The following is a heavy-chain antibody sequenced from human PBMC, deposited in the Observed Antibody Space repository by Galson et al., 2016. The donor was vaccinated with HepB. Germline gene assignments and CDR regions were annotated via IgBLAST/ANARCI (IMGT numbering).Heavy chain of an antibody. CDR2: INPNSGGT. V-gene: IGHV1-2*02. CDR3: ARAKVSPKWGSNFDN. J-gene: IGHJ4*02. CDR1: GYTFTGHY. D-gene: IGHD7-27*01. Sequence: SVKVSCKASGYTFTGHYMHWLRQAPGQGLEWMGWINPNSGGTKYAQKFQGRVTVTRDTSISAAYMELTRLRFDDTAVYYCARAKVSPKWGSNFDNWGQGTLVTVSS.